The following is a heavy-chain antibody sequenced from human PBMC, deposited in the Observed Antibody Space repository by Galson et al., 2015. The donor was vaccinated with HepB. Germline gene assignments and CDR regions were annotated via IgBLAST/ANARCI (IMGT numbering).Heavy chain of an antibody. D-gene: IGHD2-21*01. Sequence: PALVKPTQTLTVTCTVFGFSLTTPEMRVSWIRQPPGKALEWLARIDWYDDKFYNPSLKARLTISRDTSKNQVALTMTNTDPADTATYYCVRHKVHRGGNFIPGGFDIWGQGTVVTVSS. V-gene: IGHV2-70*04. CDR1: GFSLTTPEMR. CDR3: VRHKVHRGGNFIPGGFDI. J-gene: IGHJ3*02. CDR2: IDWYDDK.